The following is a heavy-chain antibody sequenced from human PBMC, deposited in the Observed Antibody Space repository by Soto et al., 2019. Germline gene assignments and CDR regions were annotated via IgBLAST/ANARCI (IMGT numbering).Heavy chain of an antibody. Sequence: GPTLVNPTQTLTLTCTFSGFSLSTSGEGVGWIRQPPGKALEWLALIYWDDDKLYVPSLKIILTITKDSSKYHVVLTMTNIDPVDSSTYSCAHILVPAAPIDYWGQGTLVTVSS. J-gene: IGHJ4*02. CDR3: AHILVPAAPIDY. V-gene: IGHV2-5*05. D-gene: IGHD2-2*01. CDR2: IYWDDDK. CDR1: GFSLSTSGEG.